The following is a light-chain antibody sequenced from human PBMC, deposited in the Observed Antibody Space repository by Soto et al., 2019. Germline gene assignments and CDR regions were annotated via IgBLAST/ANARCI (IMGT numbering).Light chain of an antibody. CDR2: EVT. Sequence: QSVLTHPASVSGSPGQSITISCTGTSGDVGTYNYVSWYQQHPGKAPKVMIYEVTYRPSGVSNRFSGSKSGNTASLTISGLQAEDEAEYYCSSYTGSSTLYVFGTGTK. V-gene: IGLV2-14*01. CDR1: SGDVGTYNY. CDR3: SSYTGSSTLYV. J-gene: IGLJ1*01.